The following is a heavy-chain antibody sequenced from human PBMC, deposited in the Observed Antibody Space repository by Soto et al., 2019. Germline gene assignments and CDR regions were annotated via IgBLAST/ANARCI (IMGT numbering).Heavy chain of an antibody. CDR1: GDSISSNNNY. D-gene: IGHD5-18*01. J-gene: IGHJ5*02. CDR2: ISYSGTT. V-gene: IGHV4-30-4*01. CDR3: ARGRGYSYGLDP. Sequence: QVQLQESGPGLVKPSQTLSLTCTVSGDSISSNNNYWSWIRQPPGEGLEWIGFISYSGTTSYSPSLKSRVAISLDTSKNQFSLSLSSVTAADTAVYYCARGRGYSYGLDPWGQVTLVTVSS.